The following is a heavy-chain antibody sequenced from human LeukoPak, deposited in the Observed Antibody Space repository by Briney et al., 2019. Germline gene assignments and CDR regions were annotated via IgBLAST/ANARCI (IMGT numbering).Heavy chain of an antibody. D-gene: IGHD3-22*01. Sequence: GGSLRLSCAASGFTFSTYAMSWVRQAPGKGREWVSGISGNGGSTFYADSVKGRFTISRDNSKNTLYLQMNSLRAEDTAVYYCGKDVRDHYDTSGYYPYDYWGQGTLVTVSS. CDR2: ISGNGGST. V-gene: IGHV3-23*01. CDR3: GKDVRDHYDTSGYYPYDY. CDR1: GFTFSTYA. J-gene: IGHJ4*02.